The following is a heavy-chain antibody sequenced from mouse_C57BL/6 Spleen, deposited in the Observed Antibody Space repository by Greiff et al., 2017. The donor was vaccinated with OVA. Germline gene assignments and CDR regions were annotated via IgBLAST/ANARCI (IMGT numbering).Heavy chain of an antibody. CDR3: AQDATQLRPWGFGY. CDR1: GYAFSSYW. J-gene: IGHJ3*01. Sequence: QVHVKQSGAELVKPGASVKLSCKASGYAFSSYWMNWVKQRPGKGLEWIGQINPGDGDTNYNGKLKGKATLTADKSSSTAYMQLSSLTSEDSSVYFCAQDATQLRPWGFGYWGQGALVTVSA. D-gene: IGHD3-2*02. CDR2: INPGDGDT. V-gene: IGHV1-80*01.